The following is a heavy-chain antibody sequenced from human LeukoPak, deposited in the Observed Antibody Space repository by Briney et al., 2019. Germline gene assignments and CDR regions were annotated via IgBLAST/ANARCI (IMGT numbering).Heavy chain of an antibody. CDR1: GFIFSTYV. Sequence: GGSLRLSCAASGFIFSTYVMSWVRQAPGKGLEWVSGMTGSGNYIFYADSVKGRFTISRDNSKNTLFLQMNNLRVEDTAVYYCATRPAYCGGDCWGAYNIWGQGTVVTVSS. CDR3: ATRPAYCGGDCWGAYNI. D-gene: IGHD2-21*02. CDR2: MTGSGNYI. V-gene: IGHV3-23*01. J-gene: IGHJ3*02.